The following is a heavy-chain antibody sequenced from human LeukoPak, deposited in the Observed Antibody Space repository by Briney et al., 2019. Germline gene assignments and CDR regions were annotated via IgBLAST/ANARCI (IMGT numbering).Heavy chain of an antibody. V-gene: IGHV1-8*01. CDR1: RYTFTSYD. CDR2: MNPNSGNT. J-gene: IGHJ4*02. D-gene: IGHD4-17*01. CDR3: ARGTVTTIDY. Sequence: EASVKVSCKASRYTFTSYDINWVRQATGQGLEWMGWMNPNSGNTGYAQKFQGRVTMTRNTSISTAYMELSSLRSEDTAVYYCARGTVTTIDYWGQGTLVTVSS.